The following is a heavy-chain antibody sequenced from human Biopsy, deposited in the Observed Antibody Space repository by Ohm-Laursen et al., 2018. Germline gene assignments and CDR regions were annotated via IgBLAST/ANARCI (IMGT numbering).Heavy chain of an antibody. J-gene: IGHJ4*02. CDR3: ARSMATMVRRRSYYFDY. D-gene: IGHD3-10*01. CDR2: ITGTGTGTGTTT. V-gene: IGHV3-21*01. CDR1: GFTFSNYA. Sequence: SLSLSCAASGFTFSNYAMYWVRQAPGKGLQWVSTITGTGTGTGTTTYYADSVKGRFTIPRDSAKSSLYLQMNSLRAEDTAVYYCARSMATMVRRRSYYFDYWGQGTLVTVSS.